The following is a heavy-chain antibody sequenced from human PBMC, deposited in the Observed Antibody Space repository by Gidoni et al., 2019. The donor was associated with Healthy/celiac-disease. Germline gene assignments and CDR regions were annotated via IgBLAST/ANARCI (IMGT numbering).Heavy chain of an antibody. Sequence: QVQLQESGPGLVKPSETLSLTCTVSGCSVSSGSYYWSWIRQPPGKGLEWIGYIYYSGSTNYNPSLKSRVTISVDTSKNQFSLKLSSVTAADTAVYYCAGGYQLLNEGWFDPWGQGTLVTVSS. D-gene: IGHD2-2*01. CDR1: GCSVSSGSYY. J-gene: IGHJ5*02. V-gene: IGHV4-61*01. CDR2: IYYSGST. CDR3: AGGYQLLNEGWFDP.